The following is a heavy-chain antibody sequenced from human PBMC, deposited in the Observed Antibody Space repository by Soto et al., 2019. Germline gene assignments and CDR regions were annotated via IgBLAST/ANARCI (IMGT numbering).Heavy chain of an antibody. CDR2: ISYDGSNK. V-gene: IGHV3-30-3*01. CDR1: GFTFSSYA. D-gene: IGHD5-18*01. Sequence: QVQLVESGGGVVQPGRSLRLSCAASGFTFSSYAMHWVRQAPGKGLEWVAVISYDGSNKYYADSVKGRFTISRDNSKNTLYLQMNSQRAEDTAVYYCARGRSSYSYGSTYFDYWGQGTLVTVSS. J-gene: IGHJ4*02. CDR3: ARGRSSYSYGSTYFDY.